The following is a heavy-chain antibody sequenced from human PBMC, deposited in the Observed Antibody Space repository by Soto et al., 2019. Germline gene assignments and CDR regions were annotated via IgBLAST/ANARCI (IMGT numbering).Heavy chain of an antibody. CDR2: INHSGST. J-gene: IGHJ5*02. CDR1: GGSFSGYY. Sequence: SETLSLTCAVYGGSFSGYYWSWIRQPPGKGLEGIGEINHSGSTNYNPSLKSRVTISVDTSKNQFSLKLSSVTAADTAVYYCAREYCSSTSCYSSRPRGGWFDPWGQGTLVTVSS. CDR3: AREYCSSTSCYSSRPRGGWFDP. D-gene: IGHD2-2*01. V-gene: IGHV4-34*01.